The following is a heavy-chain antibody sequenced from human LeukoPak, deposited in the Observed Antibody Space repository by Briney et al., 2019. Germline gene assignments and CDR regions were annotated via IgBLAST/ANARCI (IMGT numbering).Heavy chain of an antibody. Sequence: GGSLRLSCAASGFTVSSSYMSWVRQAPGKGLEWVSLIYSGGSTYYAASVKGRFTISRDNSKNTLYLQMNSLRPEDTAVYYCAKAGSPHYYYYYMGVWGKGTTVTVSS. V-gene: IGHV3-53*01. CDR1: GFTVSSSY. J-gene: IGHJ6*03. CDR3: AKAGSPHYYYYYMGV. CDR2: IYSGGST.